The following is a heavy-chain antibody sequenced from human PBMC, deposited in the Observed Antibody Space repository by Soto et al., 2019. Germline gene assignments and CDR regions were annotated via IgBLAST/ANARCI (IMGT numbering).Heavy chain of an antibody. CDR2: IYYSGST. V-gene: IGHV4-31*03. Sequence: PSETVSLTCTVSVGSISSGGYYWSWIRQHPGKGLGWIGYIYYSGSTYYNPSLKSRVTISVDTSKNQFSLKLSSVTAADTAVYYCARDGATVLGGHDYYCMDLSGQGRRATVS. CDR1: VGSISSGGYY. J-gene: IGHJ6*02. CDR3: ARDGATVLGGHDYYCMDL. D-gene: IGHD3-16*01.